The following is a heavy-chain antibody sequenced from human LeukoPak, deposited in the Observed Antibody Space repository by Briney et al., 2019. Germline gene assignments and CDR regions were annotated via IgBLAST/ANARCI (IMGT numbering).Heavy chain of an antibody. CDR1: GGSISSYY. J-gene: IGHJ5*02. CDR3: ARQAAAGAWFDP. D-gene: IGHD6-13*01. CDR2: IYYSGST. Sequence: SETLSLTCTVSGGSISSYYWCWIRQPPGKGLEWIGYIYYSGSTNYNPSLKSRVTISVDTSKNQFSLKLSSVAAADTAVYYCARQAAAGAWFDPWGQGTLVTVSS. V-gene: IGHV4-59*08.